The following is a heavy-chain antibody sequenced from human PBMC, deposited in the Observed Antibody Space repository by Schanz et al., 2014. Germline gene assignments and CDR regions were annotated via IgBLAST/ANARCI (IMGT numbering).Heavy chain of an antibody. V-gene: IGHV4-31*03. CDR3: ARGRVVPAAPEFDY. Sequence: QVQLQESGPGLVKPSQTLSLTCTVSGGSISSGGYYWTWIRQHPGKGLEWIGYIYYSGNTYYTPSLKSRVIMSVDTSKKQFSLNLSSVTAADTAVYYCARGRVVPAAPEFDYWGQGILVTVSS. CDR1: GGSISSGGYY. CDR2: IYYSGNT. J-gene: IGHJ4*02. D-gene: IGHD2-2*01.